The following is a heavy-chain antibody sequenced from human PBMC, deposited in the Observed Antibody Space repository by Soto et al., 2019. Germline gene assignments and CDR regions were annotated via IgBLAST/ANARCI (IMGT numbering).Heavy chain of an antibody. CDR1: GFTFSSYS. Sequence: GGSLRLSCAASGFTFSSYSMNWVRQAPGKGLEWVSSISSSSSYIYYADSVKGRFTISRDNAKNSLYLQMNSLRAEDTAVYYCASVVHGAGTGVGYFDYWGQGTLVTVSS. D-gene: IGHD6-19*01. CDR3: ASVVHGAGTGVGYFDY. CDR2: ISSSSSYI. J-gene: IGHJ4*02. V-gene: IGHV3-21*01.